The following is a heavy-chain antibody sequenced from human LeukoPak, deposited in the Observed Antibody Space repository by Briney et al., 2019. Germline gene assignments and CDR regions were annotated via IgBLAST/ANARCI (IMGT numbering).Heavy chain of an antibody. J-gene: IGHJ4*02. D-gene: IGHD1-26*01. CDR1: GGSFSGYY. CDR2: INHSGST. CDR3: ARRVVGATNKYYFDY. V-gene: IGHV4-34*01. Sequence: SETLSLTCAVYGGSFSGYYWSWIRQPPGKGLEWIGEINHSGSTNYIPSLKSRVTISVDTSKNQFSLKLSSVTAADTAVYYCARRVVGATNKYYFDYWGQGTLVTVSS.